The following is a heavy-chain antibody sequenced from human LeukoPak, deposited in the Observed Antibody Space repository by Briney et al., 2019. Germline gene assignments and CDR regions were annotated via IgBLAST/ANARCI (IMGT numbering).Heavy chain of an antibody. CDR1: GFTFNTYT. CDR2: ISGSGGST. V-gene: IGHV3-23*01. Sequence: GGSLRLSCAASGFTFNTYTMSWVRQAPGKGLEWVSAISGSGGSTYYADSVKGRFTISRDNSKNTLYLQMNSLRAEDTAVYYCAKDAPYYYDSSGYYFYYWGQGTLVTVSS. CDR3: AKDAPYYYDSSGYYFYY. D-gene: IGHD3-22*01. J-gene: IGHJ4*02.